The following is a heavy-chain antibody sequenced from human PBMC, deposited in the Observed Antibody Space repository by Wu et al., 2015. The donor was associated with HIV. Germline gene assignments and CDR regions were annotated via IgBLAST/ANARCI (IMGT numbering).Heavy chain of an antibody. CDR3: ARQRAYTSGWYIFDY. D-gene: IGHD6-19*01. V-gene: IGHV1-18*01. CDR1: GYTFTSYG. Sequence: QDQLVQSGAEVKKPGASVKVSCKASGYTFTSYGISWVRQAPGQGLEWLGWISAYNGNTNYAQNLQGRVTMTTDTSTSIAYMELRSLRSEDTAVYYCARQRAYTSGWYIFDYWGQGTLSPSP. CDR2: ISAYNGNT. J-gene: IGHJ4*02.